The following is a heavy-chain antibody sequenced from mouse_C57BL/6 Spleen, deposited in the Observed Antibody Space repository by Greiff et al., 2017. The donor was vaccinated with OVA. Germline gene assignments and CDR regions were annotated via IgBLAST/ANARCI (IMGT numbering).Heavy chain of an antibody. Sequence: VQLKQSGPVLVKPGASVKMSCKASGYTFTDYYMNWVKQSHGKSLEWIGVINPYNGGTSYNQKFKGKATLTVDKSSSTAYMELNSLTSEDSAVYYCARGGYGDEGFAYWGQGTLVTVSA. J-gene: IGHJ3*01. CDR2: INPYNGGT. CDR1: GYTFTDYY. CDR3: ARGGYGDEGFAY. V-gene: IGHV1-19*01. D-gene: IGHD2-13*01.